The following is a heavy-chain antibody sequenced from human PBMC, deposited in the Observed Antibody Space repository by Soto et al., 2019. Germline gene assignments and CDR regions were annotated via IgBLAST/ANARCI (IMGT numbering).Heavy chain of an antibody. Sequence: QVQLVQSGAELKKPGASVKVSCKASGYTFTSYGISWVRQAPGQGLEWMGWISAYNGNTNYAQKLQGRVTMTTDTSTSRGYRELRSLRSDDTAVYYCARDREMATTEQYFDLWGRGTLVTVSS. J-gene: IGHJ2*01. CDR1: GYTFTSYG. D-gene: IGHD5-12*01. CDR3: ARDREMATTEQYFDL. CDR2: ISAYNGNT. V-gene: IGHV1-18*01.